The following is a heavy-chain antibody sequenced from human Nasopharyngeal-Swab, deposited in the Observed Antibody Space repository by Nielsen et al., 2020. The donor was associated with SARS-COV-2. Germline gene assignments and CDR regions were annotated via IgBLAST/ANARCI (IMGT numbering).Heavy chain of an antibody. CDR3: ARDADYDFWSGYSAFDY. CDR2: IKQDGSEK. Sequence: GGSLRLSCAASGFTFSSYWMSWVRRAPGKGLEWVAYIKQDGSEKYYVDSVTGRFTISRDNAKNSLYLQMNSLRAEDTAVYYCARDADYDFWSGYSAFDYWGQGTLVTVSS. V-gene: IGHV3-7*01. J-gene: IGHJ4*02. CDR1: GFTFSSYW. D-gene: IGHD3-3*01.